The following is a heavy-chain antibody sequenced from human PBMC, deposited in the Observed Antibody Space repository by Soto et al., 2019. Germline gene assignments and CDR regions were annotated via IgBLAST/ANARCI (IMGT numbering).Heavy chain of an antibody. CDR3: ARRNHQWLNFDY. J-gene: IGHJ4*02. Sequence: EVQLVQSGAEVKKPGESLKISCKGSGYTFSSYWIGWVRQMPGKGLEWMGNIYVGDSDTRYSPSFQGHVIISADKSTNTAYLRWSSLEASDTAIYYCARRNHQWLNFDYWGQGTLVTVSS. V-gene: IGHV5-51*01. CDR1: GYTFSSYW. D-gene: IGHD5-12*01. CDR2: IYVGDSDT.